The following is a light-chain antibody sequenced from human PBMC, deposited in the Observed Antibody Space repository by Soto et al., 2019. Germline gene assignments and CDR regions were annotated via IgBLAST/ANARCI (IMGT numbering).Light chain of an antibody. CDR2: DVS. J-gene: IGLJ1*01. Sequence: QSALSQPPSVSGSLGQSVAISCTGTSSDVGGSNGVSWYQQPPGTAPKLIIYDVSNRPSGVPDRFSGSKSGNTASLIISGLQAEDEGDYYCSSYTSSSTYVFGTGTKLTVL. V-gene: IGLV2-18*02. CDR1: SSDVGGSNG. CDR3: SSYTSSSTYV.